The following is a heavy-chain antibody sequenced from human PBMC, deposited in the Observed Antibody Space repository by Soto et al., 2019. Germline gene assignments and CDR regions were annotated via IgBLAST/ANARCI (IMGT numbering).Heavy chain of an antibody. Sequence: QVQLVESGGGVVQPGRSLRLSCAASGFTFSSYGMHWVRQAPGKGLEWVAVIWYDGSNKYYADSVKGRFTISRDNSKNTLYLQMNSLRAEDTAVYYCARDGAAQLANYYYYMDVWGKGTTVTVSS. J-gene: IGHJ6*03. CDR2: IWYDGSNK. D-gene: IGHD6-6*01. V-gene: IGHV3-33*01. CDR3: ARDGAAQLANYYYYMDV. CDR1: GFTFSSYG.